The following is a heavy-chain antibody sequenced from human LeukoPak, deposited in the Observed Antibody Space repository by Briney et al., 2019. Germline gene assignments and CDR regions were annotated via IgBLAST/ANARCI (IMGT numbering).Heavy chain of an antibody. CDR2: TYYRSKWFN. Sequence: SQTLSLTCAISGDSVSNKNTAWNWIRQSPSRGLEWLGRTYYRSKWFNDYAVSVKSRITVNPDTSENQFSLQLNSVTPEDTAVYYCTRAFLYSSSSTFDYWGQGTLVTVSS. CDR3: TRAFLYSSSSTFDY. D-gene: IGHD6-13*01. CDR1: GDSVSNKNTA. J-gene: IGHJ4*02. V-gene: IGHV6-1*01.